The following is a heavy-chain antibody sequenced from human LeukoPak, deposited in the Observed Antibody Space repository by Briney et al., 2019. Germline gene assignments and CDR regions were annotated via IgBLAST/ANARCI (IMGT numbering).Heavy chain of an antibody. CDR1: GGSISSYY. D-gene: IGHD2-2*01. J-gene: IGHJ6*03. Sequence: SETLSLTCTVSGGSISSYYWSWIRQPAGKGLEWIGRIYTSGSTNYNPSLKSRVTMSVDTSKNQFSLKLSSVTAADTAVYYCARDGYCSSTSCYRSYYYYYYMDVWGKGTTVTVSS. CDR3: ARDGYCSSTSCYRSYYYYYYMDV. V-gene: IGHV4-4*07. CDR2: IYTSGST.